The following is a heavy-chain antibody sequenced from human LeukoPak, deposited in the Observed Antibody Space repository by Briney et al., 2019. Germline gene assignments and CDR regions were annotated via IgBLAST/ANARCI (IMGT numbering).Heavy chain of an antibody. V-gene: IGHV3-69-1*02. D-gene: IGHD1-14*01. J-gene: IGHJ4*02. CDR2: ISSSSTI. CDR1: GFTFSDYY. CDR3: ATDFRTYYFDY. Sequence: GGSLRLSCAASGFTFSDYYMNWVRQAPGKGLEWVSSISSSSTIYYADSVKGRFTISRDNAKNSLYLQMNSLRAEDTAVYYFATDFRTYYFDYWGQGTLVTVSS.